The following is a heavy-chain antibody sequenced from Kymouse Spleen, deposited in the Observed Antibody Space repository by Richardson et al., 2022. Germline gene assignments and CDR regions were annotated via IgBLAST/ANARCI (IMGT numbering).Heavy chain of an antibody. CDR3: ARGWYSSSSLFDY. Sequence: QVQLQQWGAGLLKPSETLSLTCAVYGGSFSGYYWSWIRQPPGKGLEWIGEINHSGSTNYNPSLKSRVTISVDTSKNQFSLKLSSVTAADTAVYYCARGWYSSSSLFDYWGQGTLVTVSS. J-gene: IGHJ4*02. D-gene: IGHD6-6*01. CDR2: INHSGST. V-gene: IGHV4-34*01. CDR1: GGSFSGYY.